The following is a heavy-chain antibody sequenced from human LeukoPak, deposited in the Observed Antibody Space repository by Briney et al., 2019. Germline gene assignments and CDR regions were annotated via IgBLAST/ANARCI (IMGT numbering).Heavy chain of an antibody. CDR3: ARERKAASTLGWFDP. D-gene: IGHD6-13*01. CDR1: GYTFTGYY. CDR2: INPNSGGT. V-gene: IGHV1-2*06. Sequence: ASVKVSCKASGYTFTGYYMHWVRQAPGQGLEWMGRINPNSGGTNYAQKFQGRVTMTRDTSISTAYMELSRLRSDDTAVYYCARERKAASTLGWFDPWGQGTLVTVSS. J-gene: IGHJ5*02.